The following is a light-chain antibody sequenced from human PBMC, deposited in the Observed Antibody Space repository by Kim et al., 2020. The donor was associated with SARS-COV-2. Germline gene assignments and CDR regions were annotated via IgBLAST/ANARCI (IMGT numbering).Light chain of an antibody. CDR1: SSDVGTLKY. CDR3: SSYATSRSYV. CDR2: DVK. J-gene: IGLJ1*01. Sequence: GPSFTISWTGTSSDVGTLKYVAWYQQYPGKAPKLMIYDVKKRPSGISNRFSGSKSGNTASLTISGLQAEDEADYYCSSYATSRSYVFGTGTKVTVL. V-gene: IGLV2-14*03.